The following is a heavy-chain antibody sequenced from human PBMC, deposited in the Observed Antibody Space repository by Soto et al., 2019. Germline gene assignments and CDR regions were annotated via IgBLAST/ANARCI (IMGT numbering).Heavy chain of an antibody. CDR2: INPSGGST. J-gene: IGHJ4*02. CDR1: GYTFTSYY. V-gene: IGHV1-46*01. CDR3: ARDVPGNYDYVWGSYSLEY. D-gene: IGHD3-16*01. Sequence: QVQLVQSGAEVKKPGASVKVSCKASGYTFTSYYMHWVRQAPGQGLEWMGIINPSGGSTSYAQKFQGRVTMTRDTSTSTVYMELSSLRSEDTAVYYCARDVPGNYDYVWGSYSLEYWGQGTLVTVSS.